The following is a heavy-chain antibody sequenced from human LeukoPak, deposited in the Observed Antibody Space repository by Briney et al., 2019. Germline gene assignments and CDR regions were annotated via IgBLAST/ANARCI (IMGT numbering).Heavy chain of an antibody. J-gene: IGHJ4*02. CDR2: IYSSGGA. CDR3: ARGDAVATITDY. Sequence: SETLSLTCTVSGVSINSYYLSWIRQPAGKGLDWIWRIYSSGGANYNPSLTSRVNMSVDTSKNQFFLKLSSVAAADTAVYFCARGDAVATITDYWGQGALVTVSS. CDR1: GVSINSYY. V-gene: IGHV4-4*07. D-gene: IGHD5-12*01.